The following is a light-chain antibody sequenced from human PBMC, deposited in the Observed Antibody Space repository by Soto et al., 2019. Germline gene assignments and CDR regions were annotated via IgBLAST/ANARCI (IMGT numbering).Light chain of an antibody. Sequence: DIQLTQSPSFLSASVGDRVTITCRASQGISSSLAWYQQGPGKAPKLLIYASSTLQRRVPSRFSGSGSGTEFTLRISSLQPEDFATYYCQHLHNYLFTFGPGTRVDIK. CDR1: QGISSS. J-gene: IGKJ3*01. CDR2: ASS. V-gene: IGKV1-9*01. CDR3: QHLHNYLFT.